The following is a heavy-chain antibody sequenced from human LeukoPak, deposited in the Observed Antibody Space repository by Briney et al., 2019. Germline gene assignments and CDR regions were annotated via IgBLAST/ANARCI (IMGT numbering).Heavy chain of an antibody. D-gene: IGHD6-19*01. J-gene: IGHJ4*02. Sequence: ASVKVSCKASGYTFTSYGISWVRQAPGQGLERMGWISAYNGNTNYAQKLQGRVTMTTDTSTSTAYMELRSLRSDDTAVYYCARFAPDRGWSDYWGQGTLVTVSS. CDR2: ISAYNGNT. CDR1: GYTFTSYG. V-gene: IGHV1-18*01. CDR3: ARFAPDRGWSDY.